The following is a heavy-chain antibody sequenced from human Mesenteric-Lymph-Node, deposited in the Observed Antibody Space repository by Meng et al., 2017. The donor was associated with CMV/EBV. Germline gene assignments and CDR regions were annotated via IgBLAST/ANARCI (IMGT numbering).Heavy chain of an antibody. V-gene: IGHV4-34*01. D-gene: IGHD3-9*01. CDR2: INHSGST. CDR3: ARGSSYDILTGYFDY. Sequence: QVQLIQWGAGLLKPSENLSVTCAVYGGSFSGYYWNWIRQSPEKGLEWIGEINHSGSTTYNPSFTSRIIISVDTSTNQISLNMSSVTAADTAVYYCARGSSYDILTGYFDYWGQGALVTVSS. CDR1: GGSFSGYY. J-gene: IGHJ4*02.